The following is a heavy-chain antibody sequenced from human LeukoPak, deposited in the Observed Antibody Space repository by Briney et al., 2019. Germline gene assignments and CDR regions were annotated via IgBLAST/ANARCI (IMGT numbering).Heavy chain of an antibody. CDR2: IYYSGST. V-gene: IGHV4-30-4*01. CDR1: GGSISSGDYY. Sequence: SETLSLTCTVSGGSISSGDYYWSWIRQPPGKGLEWIGYIYYSGSTYYNPSLKSRVTISVDTSKNQFSLNLNSVTAADTAVYYCARGTGFWSGYYSRYYYMDVWGKGITVTVSS. CDR3: ARGTGFWSGYYSRYYYMDV. J-gene: IGHJ6*03. D-gene: IGHD3-3*01.